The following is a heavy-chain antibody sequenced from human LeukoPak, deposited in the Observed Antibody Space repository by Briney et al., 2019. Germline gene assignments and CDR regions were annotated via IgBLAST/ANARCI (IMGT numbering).Heavy chain of an antibody. CDR3: TREDLYYYYMDV. J-gene: IGHJ6*03. CDR1: GFTFGEHV. V-gene: IGHV3-49*04. Sequence: GGSLRLSCTASGFTFGEHVVSWVRQAPGKGLEWVGLIRSRTFRGTTENAASVEGRFTFSRDDSESIAYLQMNSLKTEDTAVYYCTREDLYYYYMDVWGKGTTVTVSS. CDR2: IRSRTFRGTT.